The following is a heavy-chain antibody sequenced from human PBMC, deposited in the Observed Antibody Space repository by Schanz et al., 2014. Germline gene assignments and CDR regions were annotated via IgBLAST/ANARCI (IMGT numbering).Heavy chain of an antibody. CDR1: GFTFSGSA. V-gene: IGHV3-23*04. J-gene: IGHJ4*02. D-gene: IGHD3-3*01. CDR2: ISGSGGST. Sequence: EVQLVESGGGLVQPGGSLKLSCAASGFTFSGSAIHWVRQAPGKGLAWVSAISGSGGSTYYADSVKGRFTISRDNSDNTLFLQMNSLRAEDTAVYYCARDKGGYYPFDYWGQGTLVTVSS. CDR3: ARDKGGYYPFDY.